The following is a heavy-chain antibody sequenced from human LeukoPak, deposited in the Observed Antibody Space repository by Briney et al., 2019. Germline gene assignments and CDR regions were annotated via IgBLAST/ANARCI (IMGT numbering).Heavy chain of an antibody. CDR2: IYSGGST. D-gene: IGHD3-22*01. Sequence: GGSLRLSCAASGFTVSSNYMSWVRQAPGKGLEWVSVIYSGGSTYYADSVKGRFTISRDNSKSTLYLQMNSLRAEDTAVYCCARGGYYYDSSGYQFDYWGQGTLVTVSS. V-gene: IGHV3-53*01. J-gene: IGHJ4*02. CDR3: ARGGYYYDSSGYQFDY. CDR1: GFTVSSNY.